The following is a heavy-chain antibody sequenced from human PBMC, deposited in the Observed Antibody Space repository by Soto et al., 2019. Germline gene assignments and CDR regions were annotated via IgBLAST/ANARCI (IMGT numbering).Heavy chain of an antibody. D-gene: IGHD6-19*01. V-gene: IGHV1-3*01. J-gene: IGHJ2*01. CDR3: ARSGYSSGWYHWLFEF. CDR1: GYTFINYG. Sequence: ASVKFSCKSSGYTFINYGIHWVRQAPGQRLEWMGWINSGSGNTKYSQKLQGRVTINRDTSASTAYMELSSLRSEDTAVYYCARSGYSSGWYHWLFEFGGRGTLGFVSS. CDR2: INSGSGNT.